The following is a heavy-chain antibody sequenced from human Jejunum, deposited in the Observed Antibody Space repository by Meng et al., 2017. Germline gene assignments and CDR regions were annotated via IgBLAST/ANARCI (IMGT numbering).Heavy chain of an antibody. J-gene: IGHJ5*02. CDR1: GFIFSNYW. Sequence: GESLKISCAASGFIFSNYWMSWVRQAPGKGLEWVANIKPDGSEKSYVDSVKGRFTISRDNTNNTLYLQMKYLGADDTAMYYCARVDSSLSEDLWGQGTLVTVSS. CDR2: IKPDGSEK. CDR3: ARVDSSLSEDL. V-gene: IGHV3-7*01. D-gene: IGHD6-6*01.